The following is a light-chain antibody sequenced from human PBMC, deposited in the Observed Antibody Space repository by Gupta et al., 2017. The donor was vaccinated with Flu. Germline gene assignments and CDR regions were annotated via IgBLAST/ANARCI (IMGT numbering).Light chain of an antibody. CDR3: QRRKNWPWT. Sequence: GERDTLSCRASQTVSPYLAWYQQKPGQTPRLINYDISNRAAGIPARFSGSGSGTDFTLTINTLEPEDFAVYYCQRRKNWPWTFGQGTKVEI. CDR2: DIS. J-gene: IGKJ1*01. CDR1: QTVSPY. V-gene: IGKV3-11*01.